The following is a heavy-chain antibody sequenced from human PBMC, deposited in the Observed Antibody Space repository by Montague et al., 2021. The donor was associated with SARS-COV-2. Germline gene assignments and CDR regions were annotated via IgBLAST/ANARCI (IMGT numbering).Heavy chain of an antibody. CDR1: GNSVSSNIAT. V-gene: IGHV6-1*01. Sequence: CAISGNSVSSNIATWNWIRQSPSRGLEWLGRTYYRSKWYNDYAESAKRRITIDPDTSKHQFSLHLNSVTPEDTAVYYCARIPVGSKYYFDFWGQGTLATVSS. D-gene: IGHD2-2*01. J-gene: IGHJ4*02. CDR3: ARIPVGSKYYFDF. CDR2: TYYRSKWYN.